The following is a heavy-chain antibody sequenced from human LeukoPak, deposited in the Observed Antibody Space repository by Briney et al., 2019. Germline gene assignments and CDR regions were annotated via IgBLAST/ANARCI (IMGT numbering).Heavy chain of an antibody. CDR3: GKTTAGYSSGQKPAWPVDY. CDR1: GFTFGSFA. Sequence: GRSLRLSCEASGFTFGSFAMYWVRHAPGKGLDWIAGTFGSGGSPHYADSVKGRLTISRDNSKNTVYLQINSLGAEDTAVYYCGKTTAGYSSGQKPAWPVDYWGQGTLVTVSS. CDR2: TFGSGGSP. V-gene: IGHV3-23*01. D-gene: IGHD5-18*01. J-gene: IGHJ4*02.